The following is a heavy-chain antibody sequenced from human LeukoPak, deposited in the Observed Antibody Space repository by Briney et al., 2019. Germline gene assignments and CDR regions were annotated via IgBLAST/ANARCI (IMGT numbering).Heavy chain of an antibody. D-gene: IGHD3-10*01. CDR2: ISGSGGST. CDR3: ARDGLGRWFGELLRWFDP. Sequence: GGSLRLSCAASGFTFSSYGMSWVRQAPGKGLEWVSAISGSGGSTYADSVKGRFTISRDNSKNTLYLQMNSLRAEDTAVYYCARDGLGRWFGELLRWFDPWGQGTLVTVSS. CDR1: GFTFSSYG. J-gene: IGHJ5*02. V-gene: IGHV3-23*01.